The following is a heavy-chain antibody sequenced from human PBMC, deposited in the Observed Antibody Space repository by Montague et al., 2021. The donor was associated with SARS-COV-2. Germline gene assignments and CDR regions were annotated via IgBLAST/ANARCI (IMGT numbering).Heavy chain of an antibody. CDR2: IYSGGST. CDR3: ARDLGGGGGYGMDV. D-gene: IGHD2-15*01. J-gene: IGHJ6*02. CDR1: GFTVSSNY. Sequence: SLRLSCAASGFTVSSNYMSWVRQAPGKGLEWVSVIYSGGSTYYADSVKXRCTISRDNSKNTLYLQMNSLRAEDTAVYYCARDLGGGGGYGMDVWGQGTTVTVSS. V-gene: IGHV3-66*01.